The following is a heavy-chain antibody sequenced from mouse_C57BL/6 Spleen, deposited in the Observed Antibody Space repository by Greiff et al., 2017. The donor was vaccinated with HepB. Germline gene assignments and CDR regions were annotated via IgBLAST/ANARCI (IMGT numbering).Heavy chain of an antibody. Sequence: EVQLQQSGPELVKPGASVKISCKASGYTFTDYYMNWVKQSHGKSLEWIGDINPNNGGTNYNQKFKGKATLTVDKSSSTAYMELRRLTSEDSAVYYCHYYGSSHWYFDVWGTGTTVTVSS. D-gene: IGHD1-1*01. CDR3: HYYGSSHWYFDV. CDR1: GYTFTDYY. V-gene: IGHV1-26*01. J-gene: IGHJ1*03. CDR2: INPNNGGT.